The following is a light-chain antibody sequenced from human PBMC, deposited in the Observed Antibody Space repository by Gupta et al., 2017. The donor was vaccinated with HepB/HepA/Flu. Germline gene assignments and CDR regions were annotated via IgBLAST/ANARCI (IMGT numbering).Light chain of an antibody. J-gene: IGLJ3*02. CDR3: AAWHDSLIGSRWV. CDR2: NNN. V-gene: IGLV1-44*01. Sequence: QSVLTQPPSASGTPGQRVTISCSGSSSNIDKNPVNWYLQLPGTAPKLLIYNNNQRPSGVPDRFSGSKSGTSASLDISGLQSEDEAMYYCAAWHDSLIGSRWVFGGGTKLTVL. CDR1: SSNIDKNP.